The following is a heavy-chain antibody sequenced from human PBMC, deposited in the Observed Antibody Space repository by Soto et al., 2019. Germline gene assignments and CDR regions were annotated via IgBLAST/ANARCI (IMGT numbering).Heavy chain of an antibody. J-gene: IGHJ4*02. CDR3: AKDFYSGYDYFDY. D-gene: IGHD5-12*01. CDR2: ISGSGGST. CDR1: GFTFSSYA. V-gene: IGHV3-23*01. Sequence: PGGSLRLSCAASGFTFSSYAMSWVRQAPGKGLEWVSAISGSGGSTYYADSVKGRFTISRDNSKNTLYLQMSSLRAEDTAVYYCAKDFYSGYDYFDYWGQETLVTVSS.